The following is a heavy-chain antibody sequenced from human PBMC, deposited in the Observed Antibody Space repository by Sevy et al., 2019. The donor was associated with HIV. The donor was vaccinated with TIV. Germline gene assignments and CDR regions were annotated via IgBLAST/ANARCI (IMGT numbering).Heavy chain of an antibody. Sequence: GESLKISCAASGFTFSNYNMNWVRQAPGKGLEWVSSISSSSNYISYADSMKGRFTISRDNAKNSLYLQMNSLRADDTAVYYCARVVAYCSGGSCFPGYYYGMDVWGQGTTVTVSS. J-gene: IGHJ6*02. D-gene: IGHD2-15*01. V-gene: IGHV3-21*01. CDR2: ISSSSNYI. CDR1: GFTFSNYN. CDR3: ARVVAYCSGGSCFPGYYYGMDV.